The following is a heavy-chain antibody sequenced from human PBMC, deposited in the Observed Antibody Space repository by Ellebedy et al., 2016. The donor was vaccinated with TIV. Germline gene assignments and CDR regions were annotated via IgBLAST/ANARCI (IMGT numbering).Heavy chain of an antibody. D-gene: IGHD3-22*01. CDR3: ASRRARNYYDSSGYYGYFDY. CDR2: INHSGST. J-gene: IGHJ4*02. Sequence: SETLSLXXAVYGGSFSGYYWSWIRQPPGKGLEWIGEINHSGSTNYNPSLNSRVTISVDTSKNQFSLKVSSVTAADTAVYYCASRRARNYYDSSGYYGYFDYWGQGTLVTVSS. CDR1: GGSFSGYY. V-gene: IGHV4-34*01.